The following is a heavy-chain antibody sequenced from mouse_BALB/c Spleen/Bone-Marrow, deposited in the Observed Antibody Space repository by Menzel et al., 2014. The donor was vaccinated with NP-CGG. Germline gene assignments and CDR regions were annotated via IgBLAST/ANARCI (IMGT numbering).Heavy chain of an antibody. CDR3: ARDGYYVVMDY. CDR1: GFSLTNYG. D-gene: IGHD1-1*01. CDR2: IWAGGST. Sequence: VKLMESGPGLVAPSQSLSITCTVSGFSLTNYGVHWVRQPPGKGLEWLGVIWAGGSTNYNLALMSRLNITKDNSKNQVFLKMNSLQTADTAMYYCARDGYYVVMDYWGQGTSVTGSS. V-gene: IGHV2-9*02. J-gene: IGHJ4*01.